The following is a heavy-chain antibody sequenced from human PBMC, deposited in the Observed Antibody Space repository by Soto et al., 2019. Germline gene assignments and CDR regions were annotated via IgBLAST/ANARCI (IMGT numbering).Heavy chain of an antibody. CDR3: AKVGSVTIFGVVIDPWAFDI. D-gene: IGHD3-3*01. V-gene: IGHV3-23*01. Sequence: PGGSLRLSCAASGFTFSSYAMSWVRQAPGKGLEWVSAISGSGGSTYYADSVKGRFTISRDNSKNTLYLQMNSLRAEDTAVYYCAKVGSVTIFGVVIDPWAFDIWGQGTMVTVSS. CDR2: ISGSGGST. J-gene: IGHJ3*02. CDR1: GFTFSSYA.